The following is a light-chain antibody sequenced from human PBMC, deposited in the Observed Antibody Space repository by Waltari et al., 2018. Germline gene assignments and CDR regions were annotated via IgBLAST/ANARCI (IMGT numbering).Light chain of an antibody. Sequence: EIVLTQSPANLSLSPGERATLSCRASQTVRSALVWYQQKACQAPRLIIYDASNRATGVPERFSGSGSGTDFTLTINNLEAEDFGVYYCQQRGNWPPFTFGQGTRLEAK. CDR3: QQRGNWPPFT. CDR1: QTVRSA. J-gene: IGKJ5*01. CDR2: DAS. V-gene: IGKV3-11*01.